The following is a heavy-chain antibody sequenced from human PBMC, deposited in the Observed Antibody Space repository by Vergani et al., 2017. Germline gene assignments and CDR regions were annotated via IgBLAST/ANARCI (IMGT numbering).Heavy chain of an antibody. J-gene: IGHJ3*02. CDR1: GFTFSSYS. CDR2: ISSSSSTI. D-gene: IGHD3-22*01. CDR3: ARKSPLNITMIVVDDAVDI. Sequence: EVQLVESGGGLVPPGGSLRLSCAASGFTFSSYSMNWVRQAPGKGLEWVSYISSSSSTIYYADSVKGRFTISRDNAKNSLYLQMNSLRAEDTAVYYCARKSPLNITMIVVDDAVDIWGQGTMVTVSS. V-gene: IGHV3-48*01.